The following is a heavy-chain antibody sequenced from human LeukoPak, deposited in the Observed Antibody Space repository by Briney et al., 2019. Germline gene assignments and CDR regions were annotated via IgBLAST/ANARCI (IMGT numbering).Heavy chain of an antibody. Sequence: GGSLRLSCAASGFTFSSYGMHWVRQAPGKGLEWVAVIWYDGSNKYYADSVKGRFTISRDNSKNTLYLQMNSLRAEDTAVYYCARDLLYYYGSGTPGYWGQGTLVTVSS. CDR3: ARDLLYYYGSGTPGY. CDR2: IWYDGSNK. J-gene: IGHJ4*02. V-gene: IGHV3-33*01. CDR1: GFTFSSYG. D-gene: IGHD3-10*01.